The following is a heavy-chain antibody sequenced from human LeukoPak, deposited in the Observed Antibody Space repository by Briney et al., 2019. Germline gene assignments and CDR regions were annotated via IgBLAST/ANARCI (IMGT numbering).Heavy chain of an antibody. J-gene: IGHJ4*02. Sequence: SGTLSLTCAVSGGSISSSNWWSWVRQPPGKGLGWIGEIYHSESTNYNPSLKSRVTISVDTSKNQFSLKLSSVTAADTAVYYCARQTGSGLFILPGGQGTLVTVSS. CDR1: GGSISSSNW. V-gene: IGHV4-4*02. D-gene: IGHD3/OR15-3a*01. CDR2: IYHSEST. CDR3: ARQTGSGLFILP.